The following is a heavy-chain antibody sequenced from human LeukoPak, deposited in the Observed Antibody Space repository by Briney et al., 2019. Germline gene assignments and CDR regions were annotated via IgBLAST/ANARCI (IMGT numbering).Heavy chain of an antibody. V-gene: IGHV3-7*01. CDR1: GFTLSSNW. D-gene: IGHD3-22*01. CDR2: IKQDGSEK. J-gene: IGHJ4*02. CDR3: ARGRGFIIDY. Sequence: GGSLRLSCAASGFTLSSNWMNWVRQAPGKGLEWVAIIKQDGSEKYYVDSVKGRFTISRDNAKNSLYLQMNSLRAEDTVVYYCARGRGFIIDYWGQGTLVTVSS.